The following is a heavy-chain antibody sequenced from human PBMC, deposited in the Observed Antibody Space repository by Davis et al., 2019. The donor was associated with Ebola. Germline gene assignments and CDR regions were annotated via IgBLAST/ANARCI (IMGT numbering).Heavy chain of an antibody. D-gene: IGHD2-2*01. CDR1: GYTFTDYN. V-gene: IGHV1-2*06. CDR2: VILKSGAT. Sequence: ASVKVSCKASGYTFTDYNIHWMRQAPGQGLEWLGRVILKSGATNYAQKFQGRVTMTRDTSISTVYMELSSLRYDDTAVYSCAREYPGSYHFDYWGQGTLVTVSS. J-gene: IGHJ4*02. CDR3: AREYPGSYHFDY.